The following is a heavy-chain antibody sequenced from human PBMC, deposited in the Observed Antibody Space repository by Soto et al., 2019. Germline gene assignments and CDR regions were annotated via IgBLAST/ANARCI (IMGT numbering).Heavy chain of an antibody. Sequence: TLSLTCAVSGGSISSGNSYSWSWIRQPPGKGLEWIGSISHTGSTSYNPSLKGRVTMSVDKSKNQFSLKLSSVTAADMAVYYCARAVAPYFGTWFDPRGQGTLVTVSS. J-gene: IGHJ5*02. CDR1: GGSISSGNSYS. CDR3: ARAVAPYFGTWFDP. CDR2: ISHTGST. V-gene: IGHV4-30-2*01. D-gene: IGHD3-10*01.